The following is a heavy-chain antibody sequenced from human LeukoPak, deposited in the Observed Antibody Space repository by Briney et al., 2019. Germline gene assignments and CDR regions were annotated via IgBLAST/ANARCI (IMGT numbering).Heavy chain of an antibody. CDR2: ISPGNSET. D-gene: IGHD2-21*02. Sequence: GESLKISCQGIGYTFSKYWIGWVRQMPGKGLEWMGIISPGNSETTYSPSFQGQVTISVDNSISTVYLHWSSLKASDTAVYYCARSPGDGHKDCVDDIWGQGTMVSVSS. V-gene: IGHV5-51*01. J-gene: IGHJ3*02. CDR3: ARSPGDGHKDCVDDI. CDR1: GYTFSKYW.